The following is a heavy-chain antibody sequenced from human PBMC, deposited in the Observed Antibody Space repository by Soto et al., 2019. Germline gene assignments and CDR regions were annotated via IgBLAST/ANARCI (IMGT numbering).Heavy chain of an antibody. V-gene: IGHV4-59*12. Sequence: PSETLSLTCTVSGGSISSYYWSWIRQPPGKGLEWIGYIYYSGSTNYNPSLKSRVTISVDTSKNQFSLKLSSVTAADTAVYYCARSITMVRGVRYYYYMDVWGKGTTVTVSS. J-gene: IGHJ6*03. CDR2: IYYSGST. CDR1: GGSISSYY. CDR3: ARSITMVRGVRYYYYMDV. D-gene: IGHD3-10*01.